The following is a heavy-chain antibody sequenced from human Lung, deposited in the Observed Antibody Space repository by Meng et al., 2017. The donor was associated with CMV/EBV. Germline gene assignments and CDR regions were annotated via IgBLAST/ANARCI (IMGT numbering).Heavy chain of an antibody. CDR2: ISGYKGNT. V-gene: IGHV1-18*01. CDR3: ARDSSGYYYTDDY. D-gene: IGHD3-22*01. Sequence: QVQLVQSGAEVKKPGASVKVSCKASGYTFTNFVISWVRQAPGQGLDWMGWISGYKGNTNYAQKFKGRVTMTTNTSTSTAYMELGSLRSDDTAVYYCARDSSGYYYTDDYWGQGTLVTVSS. J-gene: IGHJ4*02. CDR1: GYTFTNFV.